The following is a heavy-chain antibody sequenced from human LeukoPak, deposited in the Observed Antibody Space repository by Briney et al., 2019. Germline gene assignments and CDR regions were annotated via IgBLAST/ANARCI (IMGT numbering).Heavy chain of an antibody. J-gene: IGHJ4*02. CDR3: ARRGAGSPFDY. CDR2: IYYTGST. Sequence: PSETLSLTCTVSGGSISSYYWSWIRQPPGKGLEWIGCIYYTGSTNYNPSLKSRVTTSLDTSKNQFSLKLTSVTAADTAVYYCARRGAGSPFDYWGQGTLVTVSS. D-gene: IGHD6-19*01. V-gene: IGHV4-59*08. CDR1: GGSISSYY.